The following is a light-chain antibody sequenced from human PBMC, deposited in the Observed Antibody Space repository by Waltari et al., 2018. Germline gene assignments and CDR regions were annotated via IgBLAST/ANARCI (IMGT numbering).Light chain of an antibody. CDR1: QSVNNK. CDR3: QQYSDWPLT. CDR2: DAS. J-gene: IGKJ4*01. V-gene: IGKV3-15*01. Sequence: EIVMTQSPATLSVSPGERVTLSCRASQSVNNKLAWDQQKPGQAPRLLIYDASTRGTGIPTSFSGSGSGTEFTITISSLQSEDFAVYYCQQYSDWPLTFGGGTKVEIK.